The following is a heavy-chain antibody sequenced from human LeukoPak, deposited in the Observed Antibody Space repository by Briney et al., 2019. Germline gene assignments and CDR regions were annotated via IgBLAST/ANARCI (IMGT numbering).Heavy chain of an antibody. Sequence: PGGSLRLSCAASGFTFSSYAMSWVRQAPGKGLEWVSAISGSGGSTYYADSVKGRFTISRDNSKNTLYLQMNSLRAEDTAVYYCAKDVRDIVVVRSFLYYFDYWGQGTLVTVSS. CDR1: GFTFSSYA. CDR3: AKDVRDIVVVRSFLYYFDY. J-gene: IGHJ4*02. V-gene: IGHV3-23*01. D-gene: IGHD2-2*01. CDR2: ISGSGGST.